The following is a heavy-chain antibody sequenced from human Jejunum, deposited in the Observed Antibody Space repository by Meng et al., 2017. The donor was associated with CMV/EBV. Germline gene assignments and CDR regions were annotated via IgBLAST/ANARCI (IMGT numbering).Heavy chain of an antibody. CDR3: ARARGPGRGV. V-gene: IGHV3-11*01. J-gene: IGHJ6*02. Sequence: SCAASGYTFRDYYMSWIRQAPGKGLEWVSYISSSGSTIYYADSVKGRFTISRDNAKNSLYLQMNTLRPDDTAVYYCARARGPGRGVWGQGTTVTVSS. D-gene: IGHD3-10*01. CDR2: ISSSGSTI. CDR1: GYTFRDYY.